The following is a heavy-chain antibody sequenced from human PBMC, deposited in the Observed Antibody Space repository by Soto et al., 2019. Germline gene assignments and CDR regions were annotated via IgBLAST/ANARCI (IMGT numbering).Heavy chain of an antibody. CDR3: ARYPSSIAARRGYYYGMDV. J-gene: IGHJ6*02. V-gene: IGHV5-10-1*01. Sequence: PGESLKISCKGSGYSFTSYWISWVRQMPGKGLAWMGRIDPSDSYTNYSPSFQGHVTISADKSISTAYLQWSSLKASDTAMYYCARYPSSIAARRGYYYGMDVWGQGTTVTVSS. D-gene: IGHD6-6*01. CDR1: GYSFTSYW. CDR2: IDPSDSYT.